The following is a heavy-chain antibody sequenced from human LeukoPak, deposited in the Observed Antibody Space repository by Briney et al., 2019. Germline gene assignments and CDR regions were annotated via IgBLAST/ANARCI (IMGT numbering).Heavy chain of an antibody. CDR1: GGSISSYY. D-gene: IGHD3-3*01. J-gene: IGHJ6*02. Sequence: KPSETLSLTCTFSGGSISSYYWSWIRQPPGKGLEWIGYLYYGGSTIYNPSLKSRVTISVHTSKNHFSLKLTSVTAADTAVYYCARGTIFGVVMDVWGQGTTVTVSS. CDR2: LYYGGST. CDR3: ARGTIFGVVMDV. V-gene: IGHV4-59*01.